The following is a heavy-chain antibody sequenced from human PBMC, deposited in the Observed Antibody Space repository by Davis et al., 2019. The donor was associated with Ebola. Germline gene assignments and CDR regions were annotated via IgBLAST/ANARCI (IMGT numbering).Heavy chain of an antibody. CDR2: IYRDGSEK. CDR1: GFVFRNYV. J-gene: IGHJ5*02. D-gene: IGHD6-13*01. V-gene: IGHV3-7*03. Sequence: GESLKISCAASGFVFRNYVMSWVRQAPGKGLEWVANIYRDGSEKYYVDSVKGRFTISRDNAKNSLYLQMNSLRAEDTAVYYCARGYSSSWYVSWGQGTLVTVSS. CDR3: ARGYSSSWYVS.